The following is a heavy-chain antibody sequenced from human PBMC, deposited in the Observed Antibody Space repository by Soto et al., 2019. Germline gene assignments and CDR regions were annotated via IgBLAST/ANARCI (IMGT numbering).Heavy chain of an antibody. J-gene: IGHJ4*02. CDR3: ASTDILTGYSDY. D-gene: IGHD3-9*01. V-gene: IGHV6-1*01. Sequence: SQTLSLTCAISGDSVSSNSAAWNWIRQSPSRGLEWLGRTYYRSKWHNDYAVSVKSRIRINPDTSKNQFSLQLNSVTPEDTAVYYCASTDILTGYSDYWGQGTLVTVSS. CDR1: GDSVSSNSAA. CDR2: TYYRSKWHN.